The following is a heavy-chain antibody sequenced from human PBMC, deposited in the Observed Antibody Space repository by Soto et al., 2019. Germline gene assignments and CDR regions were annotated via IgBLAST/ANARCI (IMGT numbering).Heavy chain of an antibody. V-gene: IGHV4-30-2*01. D-gene: IGHD3-22*01. Sequence: TLSLTCAVSGPSIRSGGSSWSWIRQPPGKGLEWIGYMYHSGSTYYNPSLKSRVTISIDTSKNQFSLKLSSVTAADTAVYYCARQTDSYYTFDAFDIWGQGTMVT. CDR3: ARQTDSYYTFDAFDI. J-gene: IGHJ3*02. CDR1: GPSIRSGGSS. CDR2: MYHSGST.